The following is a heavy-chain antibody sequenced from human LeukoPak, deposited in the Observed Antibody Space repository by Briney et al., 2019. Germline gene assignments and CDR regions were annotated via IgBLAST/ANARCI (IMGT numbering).Heavy chain of an antibody. V-gene: IGHV3-30*01. J-gene: IGHJ6*03. CDR3: ARDPQWNYYYMDV. CDR2: ISYDGSNK. D-gene: IGHD2-8*01. Sequence: SGGSLRLSCAASGFTFSSYAMHWVRQAPGKGLEWVAVISYDGSNKYYADSVKGRFTISRDSSKNTLYLQMNSLRAEDTAVYYCARDPQWNYYYMDVWGKGTTVTVSS. CDR1: GFTFSSYA.